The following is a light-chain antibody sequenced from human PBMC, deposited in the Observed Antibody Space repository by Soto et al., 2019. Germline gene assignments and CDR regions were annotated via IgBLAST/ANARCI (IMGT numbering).Light chain of an antibody. V-gene: IGKV3-20*01. CDR1: QSVSSNS. CDR2: GAS. CDR3: QQWFT. J-gene: IGKJ3*01. Sequence: EIVLTQSPDTLSLSPGERATLSCRASQSVSSNSLAWFQLKPGQAPRLLIYGASSRATGIPDRFSGSGSGTDFTLTISRLEPEDFAMYYCQQWFTFGPGTKVDIK.